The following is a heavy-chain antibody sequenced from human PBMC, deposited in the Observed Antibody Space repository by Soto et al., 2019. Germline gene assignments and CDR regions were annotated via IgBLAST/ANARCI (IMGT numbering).Heavy chain of an antibody. Sequence: EVQLVESGGGLVQPGGSLRLSCAASGFTFSSYSMNWVRQAPGKGLAWVSYISSSSSPIYYADSVKGRFTISRDNAKNSLYVQMESLRAEDTAVYYCASLIRGSFLVVPAANDALYICGQGTMVAVSS. CDR1: GFTFSSYS. CDR3: ASLIRGSFLVVPAANDALYI. D-gene: IGHD2-2*01. V-gene: IGHV3-48*01. J-gene: IGHJ3*02. CDR2: ISSSSSPI.